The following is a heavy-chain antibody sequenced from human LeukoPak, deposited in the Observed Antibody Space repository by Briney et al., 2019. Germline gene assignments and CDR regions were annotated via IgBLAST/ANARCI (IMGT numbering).Heavy chain of an antibody. CDR3: ARHRGGHGSASHSNNY. Sequence: GESLKTSCKGSGYRITSYWNSWVRQMPGKGLEWMGRIDPSDSYTNYSPSFQGHVTFSADKSISTAYLQWSSLKASDTAMYYCARHRGGHGSASHSNNYWGQRSLVTVSS. CDR2: IDPSDSYT. CDR1: GYRITSYW. D-gene: IGHD3-10*01. V-gene: IGHV5-10-1*01. J-gene: IGHJ4*01.